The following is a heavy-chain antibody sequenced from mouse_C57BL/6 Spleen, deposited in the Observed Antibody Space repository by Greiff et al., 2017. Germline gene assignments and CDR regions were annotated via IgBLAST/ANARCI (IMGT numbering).Heavy chain of an antibody. V-gene: IGHV1-76*01. Sequence: VQLQQSGAELVRPGASVKLSCKASGYTFTDYYINWVKQRPGQGLEWIARIYPGSGNTYYNEKFKGKATLTAEKSSSTAYMQLSSLTSEDSAVYFCARATIVTPWFAYWGQGTLVTVSA. CDR1: GYTFTDYY. D-gene: IGHD2-5*01. CDR3: ARATIVTPWFAY. J-gene: IGHJ3*01. CDR2: IYPGSGNT.